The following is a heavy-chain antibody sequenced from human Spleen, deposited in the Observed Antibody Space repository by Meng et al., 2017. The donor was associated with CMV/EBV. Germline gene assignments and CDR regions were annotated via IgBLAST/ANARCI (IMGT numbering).Heavy chain of an antibody. CDR3: ARRPIAVTGRREPHFDS. V-gene: IGHV4-4*01. D-gene: IGHD6-19*01. Sequence: GDSISSRNWWGWVRQAPGKGLEWIGEIYHSGSTNYDPSLKSRLTISVDESKNQFSLKLTSVTAADTAIYFCARRPIAVTGRREPHFDSWGQGTLVTVSS. CDR1: GDSISSRNW. CDR2: IYHSGST. J-gene: IGHJ4*02.